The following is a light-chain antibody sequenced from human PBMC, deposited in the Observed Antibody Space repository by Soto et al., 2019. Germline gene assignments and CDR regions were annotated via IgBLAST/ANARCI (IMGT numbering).Light chain of an antibody. Sequence: QSALAQPPSASGSPGQSVAISCSGTSSDVGGYNFVSWYQQHPGKAPKVIIYEVTKRPSGVPDRFSGSKSGNTASLTVSGLQAEDEAYYYCSSYAGSNNRYVFGTGTKVTVL. J-gene: IGLJ1*01. V-gene: IGLV2-8*01. CDR2: EVT. CDR1: SSDVGGYNF. CDR3: SSYAGSNNRYV.